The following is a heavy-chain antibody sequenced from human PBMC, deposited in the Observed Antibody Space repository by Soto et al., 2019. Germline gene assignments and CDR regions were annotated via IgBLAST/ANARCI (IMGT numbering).Heavy chain of an antibody. V-gene: IGHV3-23*01. CDR2: ISGSGGST. CDR1: GFTFSSYA. Sequence: GGSLRLSCAASGFTFSSYAMSWVRQAPGKGLEWVSAISGSGGSTSYEDSVKGRFTIARDNSKNKLYLQMNSQRAEDPAVYYFSKVIRAAAGFYYYMDVWGKGTTVTVSS. D-gene: IGHD6-13*01. CDR3: SKVIRAAAGFYYYMDV. J-gene: IGHJ6*03.